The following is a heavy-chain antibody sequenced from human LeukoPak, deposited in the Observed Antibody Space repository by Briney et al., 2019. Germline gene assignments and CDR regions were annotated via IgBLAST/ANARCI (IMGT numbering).Heavy chain of an antibody. CDR2: IYYSGST. J-gene: IGHJ4*02. V-gene: IGHV4-59*08. Sequence: SETLSLTCTVSGGSISSYYWSWIRQPPGKGLEWIGYIYYSGSTDYKPSLESRVTISVDTSKNQFSLKLSSVTAADTAVYYCARHRDRSDFWSGFYVFDYWGQGILVTVSS. CDR1: GGSISSYY. D-gene: IGHD3-3*01. CDR3: ARHRDRSDFWSGFYVFDY.